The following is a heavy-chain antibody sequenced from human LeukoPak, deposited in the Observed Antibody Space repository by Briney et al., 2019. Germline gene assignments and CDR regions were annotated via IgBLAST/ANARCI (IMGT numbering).Heavy chain of an antibody. D-gene: IGHD3-10*01. CDR1: GFTFSSYA. V-gene: IGHV3-30-3*01. J-gene: IGHJ4*02. CDR3: ARDPKSIWDYGSGSYFRY. CDR2: ISYDGSNK. Sequence: PGGSLRLSCAASGFTFSSYAMHWVRQAPGKGLEWVAVISYDGSNKYYADSVKGRFTISRDNSKNTLYLQMNSLRAEDTAVYYCARDPKSIWDYGSGSYFRYWGQGTLVTVSS.